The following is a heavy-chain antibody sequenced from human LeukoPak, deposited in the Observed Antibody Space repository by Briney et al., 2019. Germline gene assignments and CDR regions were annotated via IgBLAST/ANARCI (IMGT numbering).Heavy chain of an antibody. D-gene: IGHD1-26*01. J-gene: IGHJ4*02. CDR2: ISGDGDST. CDR1: GFSVSRTY. V-gene: IGHV3-23*01. CDR3: AKDRARGGATDFDY. Sequence: GGSLRLSCAASGFSVSRTYMSWVRQAPGKGLEWVSAISGDGDSTFYADSVKGRFTISRDNSRNTLYLQMNSLRAEDTAVYSCAKDRARGGATDFDYWGQGTLVTVSS.